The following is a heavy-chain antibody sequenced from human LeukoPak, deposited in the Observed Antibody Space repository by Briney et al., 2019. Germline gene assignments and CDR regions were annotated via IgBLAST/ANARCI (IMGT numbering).Heavy chain of an antibody. V-gene: IGHV3-9*03. J-gene: IGHJ4*02. CDR3: AKGSDSSGYFFVDY. Sequence: PGGSLRLSCAASGFTFDDYAMHWVRQAPGKGLEWVSGISWNSGSIGYADSVKGRFTISRDNAKNSLYLQMNSLRAEDMALYYCAKGSDSSGYFFVDYWGQGTLVTVSS. D-gene: IGHD3-22*01. CDR2: ISWNSGSI. CDR1: GFTFDDYA.